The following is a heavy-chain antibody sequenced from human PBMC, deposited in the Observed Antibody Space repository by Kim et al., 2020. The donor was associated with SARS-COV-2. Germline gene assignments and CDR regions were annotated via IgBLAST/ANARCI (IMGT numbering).Heavy chain of an antibody. J-gene: IGHJ6*02. D-gene: IGHD4-17*01. CDR2: IIHIFGTA. V-gene: IGHV1-69*13. CDR3: ARDFGGHYGDYAYYGMDV. Sequence: SVKVSCKASGGTFSSYAISWVRQAPGQGLEWMGGIIHIFGTANYAQKFQGRVTITADESTSTAYMELSSLRSEDTAVYYCARDFGGHYGDYAYYGMDVWGQGTTVTVSS. CDR1: GGTFSSYA.